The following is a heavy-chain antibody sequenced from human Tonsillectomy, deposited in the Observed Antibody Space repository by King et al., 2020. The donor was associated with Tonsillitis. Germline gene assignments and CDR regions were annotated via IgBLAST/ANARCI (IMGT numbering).Heavy chain of an antibody. J-gene: IGHJ4*02. CDR1: GYSISSGFY. CDR3: ARVKGYSGYIAPLDY. CDR2: IYHSGNT. Sequence: VQLQESGPGLVKPSETLSLTCTVSGYSISSGFYWGWIRQPPGKGLEWIGHIYHSGNTYYNPSLKSRVTISVDTSKNQFSLKLSSVTAADTAVYYCARVKGYSGYIAPLDYRGQGTLVTVSS. V-gene: IGHV4-38-2*02. D-gene: IGHD5-12*01.